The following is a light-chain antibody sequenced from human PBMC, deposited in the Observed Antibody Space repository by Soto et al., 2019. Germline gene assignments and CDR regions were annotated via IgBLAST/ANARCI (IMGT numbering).Light chain of an antibody. CDR2: AAS. Sequence: DIQLTQSPSFLSASLGDRVTMTCRASQGISTYLAWYQQKPGKAPKLLIYAASTLQSGVPSRFSGSGSGTEFALAISSLQPEDFATYYCQQLITYPQTFGQGTKVEIK. J-gene: IGKJ1*01. CDR1: QGISTY. V-gene: IGKV1-9*01. CDR3: QQLITYPQT.